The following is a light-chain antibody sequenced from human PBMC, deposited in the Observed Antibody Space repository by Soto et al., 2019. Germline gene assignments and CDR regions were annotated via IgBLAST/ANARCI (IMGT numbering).Light chain of an antibody. V-gene: IGKV3-11*01. J-gene: IGKJ1*01. Sequence: EILLTQSPATLSFSQGERATLSCMASQSVSSYLAWYQQKPGQAPRLLIYDASNRATGIPARFSGSGSGTDFTLTISSLEPEDFAVYYCQQRSNWPHTFGQGTKVDIK. CDR1: QSVSSY. CDR3: QQRSNWPHT. CDR2: DAS.